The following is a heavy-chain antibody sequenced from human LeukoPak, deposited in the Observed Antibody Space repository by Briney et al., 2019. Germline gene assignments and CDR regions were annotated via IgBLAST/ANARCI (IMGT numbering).Heavy chain of an antibody. CDR1: GGSISSGGYY. Sequence: PSETLSLTCTVSGGSISSGGYYWSWIRQHPGKGLEWIGYIYYSGSTYYNPSLKSRVTISVGTSKNQFSLKLSSVTAADTAVYYCARAAPMYSSSWSLDYWGQGTLVTVSS. D-gene: IGHD6-13*01. CDR3: ARAAPMYSSSWSLDY. J-gene: IGHJ4*02. CDR2: IYYSGST. V-gene: IGHV4-31*03.